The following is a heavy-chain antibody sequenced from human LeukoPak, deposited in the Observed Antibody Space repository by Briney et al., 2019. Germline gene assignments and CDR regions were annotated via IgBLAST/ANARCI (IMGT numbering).Heavy chain of an antibody. V-gene: IGHV4-38-2*02. CDR1: GYSISSGYY. D-gene: IGHD4-17*01. Sequence: SETLSLTCAVPGYSISSGYYWGWIRQPPGKGLEWIGSIYHSGSTYYNPSLKSRVTISVDTSKNQFSLRLSSVTAADTAVYHCARDSYGDYSEYWGQGTLVTVSS. CDR3: ARDSYGDYSEY. CDR2: IYHSGST. J-gene: IGHJ4*02.